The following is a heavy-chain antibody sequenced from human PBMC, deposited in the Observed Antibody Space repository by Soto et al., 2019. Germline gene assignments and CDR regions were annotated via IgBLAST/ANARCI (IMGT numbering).Heavy chain of an antibody. Sequence: AASVKVSCKASGSTFTSYYMHWVRQAPGQGLAWMGIINPSGGSTSYAQKFQGRVTMTRDTSTSTVYMALSSLRSEDTAVYYCARDRYNWNDVSYYYYGMDVWGQGTTVTVSS. CDR3: ARDRYNWNDVSYYYYGMDV. D-gene: IGHD1-1*01. CDR1: GSTFTSYY. CDR2: INPSGGST. J-gene: IGHJ6*02. V-gene: IGHV1-46*01.